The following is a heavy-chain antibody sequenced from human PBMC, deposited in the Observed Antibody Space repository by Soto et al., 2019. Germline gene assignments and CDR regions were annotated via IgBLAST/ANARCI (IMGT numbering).Heavy chain of an antibody. V-gene: IGHV4-4*02. CDR3: ARDYEQQHKNKWALDI. Sequence: QVQLQESGPGLVKPSGTLSLTCAVSGGSISSDNWWTWVRQPPGKGLAWIGEIYHSGRTNYNTSLKSRATIAVDKSKNQFSLKLTSVNAADTAVYYCARDYEQQHKNKWALDIWGQGTMFTVSS. D-gene: IGHD6-13*01. CDR2: IYHSGRT. J-gene: IGHJ3*02. CDR1: GGSISSDNW.